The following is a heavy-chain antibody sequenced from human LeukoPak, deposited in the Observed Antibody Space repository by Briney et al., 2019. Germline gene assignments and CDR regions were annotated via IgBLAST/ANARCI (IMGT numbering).Heavy chain of an antibody. D-gene: IGHD3-22*01. CDR3: ARGASERGITMIVVANFDY. CDR1: GGSFSGYY. CDR2: INHSGST. Sequence: SETLSRTCAVYGGSFSGYYWSWLRQPPGKGLEWIGEINHSGSTNYNPSLKSRVTISVDTSKNQFSLKLSSVTAADTAVYYCARGASERGITMIVVANFDYWGQGTLVTVSS. J-gene: IGHJ4*02. V-gene: IGHV4-34*01.